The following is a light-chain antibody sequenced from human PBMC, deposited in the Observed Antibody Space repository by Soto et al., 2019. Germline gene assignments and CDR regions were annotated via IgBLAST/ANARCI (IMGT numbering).Light chain of an antibody. V-gene: IGKV3-15*01. CDR3: QQYNNWPPWT. Sequence: EIVMTQSPATLSVSPGERATLSCRASQSVSSNLAWYQQKPGQAPRLLIYGASTRATGIPAGFSGSGSGTELTLTISSLQSEDFAVYYCQQYNNWPPWTFGQGTKVEIK. CDR2: GAS. J-gene: IGKJ1*01. CDR1: QSVSSN.